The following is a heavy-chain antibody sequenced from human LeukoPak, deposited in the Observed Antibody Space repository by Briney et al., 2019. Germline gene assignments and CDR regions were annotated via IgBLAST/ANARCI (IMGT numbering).Heavy chain of an antibody. J-gene: IGHJ5*02. CDR3: ARDQNPYYDFWSGYYNPYNWFDP. V-gene: IGHV1-46*01. CDR2: INPSGGST. D-gene: IGHD3-3*01. CDR1: GYTFTSYY. Sequence: ASVKVSCKASGYTFTSYYMHWVRQALGQGLEWMGIINPSGGSTSYAQKFQGRVTMTRDTSTSTVYMELSSLRSEDTAVYYCARDQNPYYDFWSGYYNPYNWFDPWGQGTLVTVSS.